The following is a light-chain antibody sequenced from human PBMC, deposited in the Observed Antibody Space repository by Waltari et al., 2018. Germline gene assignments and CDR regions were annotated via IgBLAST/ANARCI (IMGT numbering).Light chain of an antibody. Sequence: DILMTQSPSSLSASVGDRVTITCRASQTVSTYLNWYQHKPGKAPKLLIYAASNLQSGVPSRFSGSGSGTDFTLTISSLQPEDFATYYCQQSYSVPLTFGGGTKVDIK. V-gene: IGKV1-39*01. CDR2: AAS. CDR3: QQSYSVPLT. J-gene: IGKJ4*01. CDR1: QTVSTY.